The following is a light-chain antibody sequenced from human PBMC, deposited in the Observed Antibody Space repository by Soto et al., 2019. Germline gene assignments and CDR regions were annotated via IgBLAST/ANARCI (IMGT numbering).Light chain of an antibody. J-gene: IGKJ1*01. V-gene: IGKV1-5*03. CDR1: QTISSW. CDR2: KAS. CDR3: QHYNSYSEA. Sequence: DIQMTQSPSALSASGGDRVTSTCRASQTISSWLAWYQQKPGKAPKLLIYKASTLKSGVPSRFSGSGSGTEFTLTISSLQPDDFATYYCQHYNSYSEAFGQGTKVDI.